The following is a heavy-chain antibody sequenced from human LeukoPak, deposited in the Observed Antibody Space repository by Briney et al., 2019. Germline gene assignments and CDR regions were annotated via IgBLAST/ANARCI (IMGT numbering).Heavy chain of an antibody. V-gene: IGHV3-23*01. J-gene: IGHJ4*02. CDR3: ASGRGYYDY. CDR2: ISGSGGST. Sequence: TGGSLRLSCAASGHSFSSSAMSWVRQAPGKGLEWVSAISGSGGSTYYADSVKGRFTISRDNSKNTLYMQMNSLRAADTAIYYCASGRGYYDYWGQGTLVTVSS. CDR1: GHSFSSSA. D-gene: IGHD2-21*01.